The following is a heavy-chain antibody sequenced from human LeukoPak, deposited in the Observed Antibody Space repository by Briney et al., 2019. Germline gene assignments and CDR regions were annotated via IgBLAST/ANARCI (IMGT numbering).Heavy chain of an antibody. CDR2: IYVTGST. Sequence: PSETLSFTCTVSGGSIINYYWSWIRQPAGTGLEWVGRIYVTGSTIYNPSLQSRLSMSVDTSKNQFSLRLTSVTAADTAVYYCARLKYYDSTGYSPGYYMDVWGKGITVTVSS. J-gene: IGHJ6*03. CDR1: GGSIINYY. V-gene: IGHV4-4*07. D-gene: IGHD3-22*01. CDR3: ARLKYYDSTGYSPGYYMDV.